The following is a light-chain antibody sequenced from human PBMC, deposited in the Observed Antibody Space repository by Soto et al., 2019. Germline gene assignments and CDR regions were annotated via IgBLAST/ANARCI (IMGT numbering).Light chain of an antibody. CDR1: QSVSSY. CDR2: DAS. Sequence: EIVLTQSPATLSLSPGERATLSCRASQSVSSYLAWYQQKPGQAPRLLIYDASNRATGIPARFSGSGSGTDFTLTISSLEPEDLAVYYCQQRSNWPREITFGPGTKVDIK. J-gene: IGKJ3*01. V-gene: IGKV3-11*01. CDR3: QQRSNWPREIT.